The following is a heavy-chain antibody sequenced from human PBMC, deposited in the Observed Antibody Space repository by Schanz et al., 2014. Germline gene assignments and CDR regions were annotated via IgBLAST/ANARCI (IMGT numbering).Heavy chain of an antibody. CDR3: PTSVRTDRATGARMDYF. D-gene: IGHD5-18*01. J-gene: IGHJ1*01. CDR1: GYKFSSYG. Sequence: KDSCTASGYKFSSYGISWVRQAPGQGLEGMGLISVHNCNTTYAQKLHVRVTIPTDTSSSTAYRELRSLRSDDPSVYSRPTSVRTDRATGARMDYF. V-gene: IGHV1-18*01. CDR2: ISVHNCNT.